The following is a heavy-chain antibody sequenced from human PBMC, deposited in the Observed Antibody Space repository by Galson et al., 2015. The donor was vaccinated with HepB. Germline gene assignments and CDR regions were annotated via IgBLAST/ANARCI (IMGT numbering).Heavy chain of an antibody. Sequence: SLRLSCAASGFTFSSYGMHWVRQAPGKGLEWVAFIRYDGSNKYYADSVKGRSTISRDNSKNTLYLQMNSLRAEDTAVYYCAKDPYYYDSSGYYYFDYWGQGTLVTVSS. J-gene: IGHJ4*02. CDR3: AKDPYYYDSSGYYYFDY. D-gene: IGHD3-22*01. V-gene: IGHV3-30*02. CDR2: IRYDGSNK. CDR1: GFTFSSYG.